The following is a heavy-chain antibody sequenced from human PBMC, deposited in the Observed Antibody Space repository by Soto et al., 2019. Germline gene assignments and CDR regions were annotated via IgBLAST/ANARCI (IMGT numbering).Heavy chain of an antibody. CDR1: GFTFSSYA. CDR3: AKDGESSGDIAVAGTGWYFDL. Sequence: GGSLRLSCAASGFTFSSYAMSWVRQAPGKGLEWVSAISGSGGSTYYADSVKGRFTISRDNSKNTLYLQMNSLRAEDTAVYYCAKDGESSGDIAVAGTGWYFDLWGRGTLVTVSS. V-gene: IGHV3-23*01. J-gene: IGHJ2*01. CDR2: ISGSGGST. D-gene: IGHD6-19*01.